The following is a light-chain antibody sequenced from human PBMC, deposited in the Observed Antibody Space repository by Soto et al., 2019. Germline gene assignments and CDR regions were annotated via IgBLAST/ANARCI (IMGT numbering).Light chain of an antibody. CDR3: QVSYSTLVIT. Sequence: DIQMTQSPSSLSASVGDRVTITCRASQSITNYLNWYQQKPGKAPKLLIYAASSLQSGVPSRFSGSGSGTDFTLTISSLQPEDFATYYCQVSYSTLVITFCQGTRLEIK. J-gene: IGKJ5*01. V-gene: IGKV1-39*01. CDR2: AAS. CDR1: QSITNY.